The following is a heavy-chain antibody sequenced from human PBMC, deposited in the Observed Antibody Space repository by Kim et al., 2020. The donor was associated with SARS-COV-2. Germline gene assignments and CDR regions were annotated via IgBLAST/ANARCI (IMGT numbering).Heavy chain of an antibody. CDR1: GGSISSYY. J-gene: IGHJ3*02. CDR3: AREGGFYYDSKYAFDI. D-gene: IGHD3-22*01. V-gene: IGHV4-59*13. Sequence: SETLSLTCTVSGGSISSYYWSWIRQPPGKGLEWIGYIYYSGSTNYNPSLKSRVTISVDTSKNQFSLKLSSVTAADTVVYYCAREGGFYYDSKYAFDIWGQGTMVTVSS. CDR2: IYYSGST.